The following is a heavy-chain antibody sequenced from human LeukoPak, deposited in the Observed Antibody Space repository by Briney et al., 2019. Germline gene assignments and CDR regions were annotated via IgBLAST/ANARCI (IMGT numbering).Heavy chain of an antibody. Sequence: ETLSLTCTVSGGSISSSSYYWGWIRQPPGKGLEWVSAISGSGGSTYYADSVKGRFTISRDNSKNTLYLQMNSLRAEDTAVYYCAKDLSSSHWYYFDYWGQGTLVTVSS. CDR1: GGSISSSSYY. J-gene: IGHJ4*02. CDR3: AKDLSSSHWYYFDY. D-gene: IGHD6-13*01. V-gene: IGHV3-23*01. CDR2: ISGSGGST.